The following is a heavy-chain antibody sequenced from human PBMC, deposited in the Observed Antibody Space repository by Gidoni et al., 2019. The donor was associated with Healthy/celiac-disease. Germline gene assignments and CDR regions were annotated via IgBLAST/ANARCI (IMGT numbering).Heavy chain of an antibody. V-gene: IGHV4-39*01. CDR3: ARHEGHPQEFDY. CDR1: GGSSSSSSYY. J-gene: IGHJ4*02. Sequence: QLQLQESGPGLVKPSETLSLTCTVSGGSSSSSSYYWGWIRQPPGKGLEWIGSIYYSGRTYYTPSLKSRVTISVDTSKNQFSRKLSSVTAADTAVYYCARHEGHPQEFDYWGQGTLVTVSS. CDR2: IYYSGRT.